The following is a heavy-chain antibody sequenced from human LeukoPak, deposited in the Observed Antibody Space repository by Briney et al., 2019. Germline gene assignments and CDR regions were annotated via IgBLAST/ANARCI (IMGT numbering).Heavy chain of an antibody. D-gene: IGHD2/OR15-2a*01. V-gene: IGHV3-73*01. Sequence: PGGSLRLSCAASGFTFSGSAMHWVRQASGKGLEWVGRIRSKLNNYATVYAASVKGRFTISRDDSKNTAYLQLSSLKTEDTAVYYCTTYSNSSGGYWGQGTLVTVSS. CDR3: TTYSNSSGGY. J-gene: IGHJ4*02. CDR2: IRSKLNNYAT. CDR1: GFTFSGSA.